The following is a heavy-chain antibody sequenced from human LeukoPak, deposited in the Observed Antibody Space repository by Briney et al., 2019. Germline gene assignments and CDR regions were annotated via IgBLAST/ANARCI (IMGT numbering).Heavy chain of an antibody. CDR2: IKQDGSQK. CDR1: GFTLSSYW. J-gene: IGHJ4*02. CDR3: AREGTPYSSDY. Sequence: GGSLRLSCAASGFTLSSYWMRWVRQAPGKGLEWVANIKQDGSQKNYMDSVKGRFTVSRDNAGNSLFLQMNSLRVEDTAVYYCAREGTPYSSDYWGQGTLVTVSS. V-gene: IGHV3-7*01. D-gene: IGHD3-22*01.